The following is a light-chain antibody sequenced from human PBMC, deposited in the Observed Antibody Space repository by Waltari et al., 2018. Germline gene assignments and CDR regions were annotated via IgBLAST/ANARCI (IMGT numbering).Light chain of an antibody. CDR3: CSYAGSFTLL. Sequence: QSALTQPRSVSGSPGQSVTISCTGTSSNVGGYNYVSWYQQHPGKAPKLMIYDITQRPPVVPDRFAGSNSGTTASLTISGLQADDEADYYCCSYAGSFTLLFGGGTRVTVL. V-gene: IGLV2-11*01. J-gene: IGLJ2*01. CDR1: SSNVGGYNY. CDR2: DIT.